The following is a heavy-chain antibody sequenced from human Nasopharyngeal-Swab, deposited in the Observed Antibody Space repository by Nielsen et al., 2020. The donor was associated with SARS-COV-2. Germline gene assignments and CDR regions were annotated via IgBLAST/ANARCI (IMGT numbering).Heavy chain of an antibody. CDR1: GFTFSDYA. CDR2: IRSKGNNYAT. J-gene: IGHJ4*02. CDR3: TRCGGGCYSGRDY. Sequence: GESLKISCAASGFTFSDYAIHWVRQASGEGLEWVARIRSKGNNYATAYSASVKGRFIIFRDDPTNTVYLQMNSLKTEDTAMYYCTRCGGGCYSGRDYWGQGTLVTVSS. V-gene: IGHV3-73*01. D-gene: IGHD2-15*01.